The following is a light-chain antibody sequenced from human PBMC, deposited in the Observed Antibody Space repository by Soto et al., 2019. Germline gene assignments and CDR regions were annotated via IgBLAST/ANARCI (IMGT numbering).Light chain of an antibody. V-gene: IGKV1-39*01. CDR1: QSISSY. CDR2: AAS. CDR3: QQSYSTPRT. J-gene: IGKJ1*01. Sequence: DIQMTQSPSSLSASVGDRVTITCRASQSISSYLNWYQQKPGKAPKLLIYAASSLQSGVPSRFSGSGSGTDFTLTISSLQPEDFPNYYCQQSYSTPRTLGQGTK.